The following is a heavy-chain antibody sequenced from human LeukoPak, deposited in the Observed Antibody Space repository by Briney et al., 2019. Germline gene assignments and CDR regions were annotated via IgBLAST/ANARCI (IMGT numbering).Heavy chain of an antibody. CDR1: GFILSNYR. CDR3: AREGYDHVWQTTEQDGMDV. D-gene: IGHD3-16*01. J-gene: IGHJ6*02. Sequence: GGSLRLSCAASGFILSNYRMNWVRQAPGKGLEWVSYISSSGNSREYADSVKGRFTISRDNARDSLHLQMNSLRVEDTAVYYCAREGYDHVWQTTEQDGMDVWGQGTTVTVSS. CDR2: ISSSGNSR. V-gene: IGHV3-48*04.